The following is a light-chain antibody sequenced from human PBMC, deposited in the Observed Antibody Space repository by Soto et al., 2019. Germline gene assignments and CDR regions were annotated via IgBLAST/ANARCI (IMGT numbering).Light chain of an antibody. CDR2: KAS. CDR1: QSISSW. J-gene: IGKJ1*01. Sequence: DIQMTQSPSTLSASVGDRVTITCRASQSISSWLAWYQQKPGKAPKLLIYKASSLESGVPSRFSGSGSGTELTLTISSLQPDDFATYYCQQYNNYPSTFGQGTKVEIK. V-gene: IGKV1-5*03. CDR3: QQYNNYPST.